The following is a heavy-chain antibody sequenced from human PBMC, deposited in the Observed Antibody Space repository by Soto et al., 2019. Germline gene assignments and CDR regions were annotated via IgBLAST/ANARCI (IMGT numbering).Heavy chain of an antibody. CDR1: GGSISSGGYY. Sequence: QVQLQESGPGLVKPSQTLSLTCTVSGGSISSGGYYWSWIRQHPGKGLEWIGYIYYSGSTYYNPSLKSRVTISVDTSKNQFSLKLSSVTAADTAVYYCARGRLWFGEHWFDPWGQGTLVTVSS. D-gene: IGHD3-10*01. CDR3: ARGRLWFGEHWFDP. CDR2: IYYSGST. V-gene: IGHV4-31*03. J-gene: IGHJ5*02.